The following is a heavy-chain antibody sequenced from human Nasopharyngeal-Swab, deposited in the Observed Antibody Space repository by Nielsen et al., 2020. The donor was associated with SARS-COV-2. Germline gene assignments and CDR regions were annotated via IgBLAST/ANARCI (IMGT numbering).Heavy chain of an antibody. CDR2: ISGSGGST. CDR3: ARVLNIAVAGPSG. Sequence: GESLKISCAASGFTFSSYAMSWVRQAPGKGLEWVSAISGSGGSTYYADSVKGRFTISRDNSKNSLYLQMNSLRAEDTAVYYCARVLNIAVAGPSGWGQGTLVTVSS. V-gene: IGHV3-23*01. D-gene: IGHD6-19*01. CDR1: GFTFSSYA. J-gene: IGHJ4*02.